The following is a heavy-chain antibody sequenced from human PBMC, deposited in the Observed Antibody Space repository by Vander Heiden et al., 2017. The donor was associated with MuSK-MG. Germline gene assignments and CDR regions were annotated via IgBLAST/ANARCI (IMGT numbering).Heavy chain of an antibody. V-gene: IGHV4-38-2*01. CDR3: ARQGTITMVRGVIIGDNWFDP. Sequence: QVQLQESGPGLVKPSETLSLTCAVSGYSISSGYYWGWIRQPPGKGLEWIGSIYHSGSTYYNPSLKSRVTISVDTSKNQFSLKLSSVTAADTAVYYCARQGTITMVRGVIIGDNWFDPWGQGTLVTVSS. D-gene: IGHD3-10*01. CDR2: IYHSGST. CDR1: GYSISSGYY. J-gene: IGHJ5*02.